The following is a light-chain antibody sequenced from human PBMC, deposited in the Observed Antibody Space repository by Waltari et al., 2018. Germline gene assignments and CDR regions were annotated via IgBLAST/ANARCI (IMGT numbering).Light chain of an antibody. CDR1: QSVLYSSNNKNH. J-gene: IGKJ1*01. Sequence: DIVMTQSPDSLAVSLGERATINCKSSQSVLYSSNNKNHLAWYQQKPGQPPKLLIFWATSRESGVPDRFSGSGSGTDFTLTISSLQAEDVAVYYCQQYYSSPLAFGQVTKVEIK. CDR2: WAT. CDR3: QQYYSSPLA. V-gene: IGKV4-1*01.